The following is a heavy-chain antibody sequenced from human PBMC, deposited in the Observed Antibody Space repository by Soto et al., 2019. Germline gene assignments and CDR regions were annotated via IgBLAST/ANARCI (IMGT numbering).Heavy chain of an antibody. Sequence: TLSLTCTVSGGSISSGDYYWSWIRQPPGKGLEWIGYIYYSGSTYYNPSLKSRVTISVDTSKNQFSLKLSSVTAADTAVYYCARDRAVAGTSDYWGQGTLVTVSS. D-gene: IGHD6-19*01. V-gene: IGHV4-30-4*01. CDR3: ARDRAVAGTSDY. CDR2: IYYSGST. J-gene: IGHJ4*02. CDR1: GGSISSGDYY.